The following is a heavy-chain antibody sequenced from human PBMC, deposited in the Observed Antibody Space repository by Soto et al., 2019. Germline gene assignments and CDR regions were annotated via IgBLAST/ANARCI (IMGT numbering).Heavy chain of an antibody. CDR2: IYWDDDK. D-gene: IGHD6-6*01. CDR3: AHRRPYSNSPEYFFDY. J-gene: IGHJ4*02. Sequence: QITLKESGPTLVKPTQTLTLTCTFSGFSLSTSGVDVGWIRQPPGQALEWLALIYWDDDKRYSPSLKSRLTSTKDPAKNQVVLTMTNMDPLDTATYYCAHRRPYSNSPEYFFDYWGQGTLVTGSS. V-gene: IGHV2-5*02. CDR1: GFSLSTSGVD.